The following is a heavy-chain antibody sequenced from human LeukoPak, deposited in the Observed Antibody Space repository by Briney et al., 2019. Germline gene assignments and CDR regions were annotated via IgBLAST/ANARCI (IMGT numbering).Heavy chain of an antibody. CDR1: GGSISSGGYS. CDR3: ATATGPRGWFDP. D-gene: IGHD5-12*01. CDR2: IYHSGST. J-gene: IGHJ5*02. V-gene: IGHV4-30-2*01. Sequence: SQTLSLTCAVSGGSISSGGYSWSWLRQPPGTGLEWIGYIYHSGSTYYNPSLKSRVTISVDRSKNQFSLKLSSVTAADTAVYYCATATGPRGWFDPWGQGTLVTVSS.